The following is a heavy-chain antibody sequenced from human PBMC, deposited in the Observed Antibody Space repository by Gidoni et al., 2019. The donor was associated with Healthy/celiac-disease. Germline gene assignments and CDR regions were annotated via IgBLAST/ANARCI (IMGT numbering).Heavy chain of an antibody. CDR3: AKERSHYYDSSGYYSDAFDI. J-gene: IGHJ3*02. CDR1: GFTFSCCA. CDR2: ISGSGGST. Sequence: EVQLLESGGGLVQPGGSLRLSCAASGFTFSCCAMSWVRQAPGKGLEWVSAISGSGGSTYYADSVKGRFTISRDNSKNTLYLQMNSLRAEDTAVYYCAKERSHYYDSSGYYSDAFDIWGQGTMVTVSS. D-gene: IGHD3-22*01. V-gene: IGHV3-23*01.